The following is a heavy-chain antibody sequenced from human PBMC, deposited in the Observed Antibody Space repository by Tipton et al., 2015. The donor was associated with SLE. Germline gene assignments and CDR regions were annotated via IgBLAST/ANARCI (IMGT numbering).Heavy chain of an antibody. CDR1: GGSISSGDYS. Sequence: TLSLTCAVSGGSISSGDYSWSWIRQPPGKGLEWIGYIYHSGGTYYNPSLKSRVTISVDRSKNQFSLKLTSVTAADTAVYYCARDDSGGWYGWLDPWGQGTLVTVSS. D-gene: IGHD6-19*01. J-gene: IGHJ5*02. CDR2: IYHSGGT. CDR3: ARDDSGGWYGWLDP. V-gene: IGHV4-30-2*01.